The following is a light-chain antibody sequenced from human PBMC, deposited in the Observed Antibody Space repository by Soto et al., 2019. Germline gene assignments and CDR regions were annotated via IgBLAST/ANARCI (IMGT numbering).Light chain of an antibody. J-gene: IGKJ1*01. CDR3: QKYNSAPRT. CDR1: QGIGIY. V-gene: IGKV1-27*01. CDR2: APS. Sequence: DIQMTQSPSSLSASLGDRVTITCRASQGIGIYLAWYQQNPGKVPKLLIYAPSTLQSGVPSRFRGRGSGTDFTLTISSMQPEDVATYYCQKYNSAPRTFGQGTRVAI.